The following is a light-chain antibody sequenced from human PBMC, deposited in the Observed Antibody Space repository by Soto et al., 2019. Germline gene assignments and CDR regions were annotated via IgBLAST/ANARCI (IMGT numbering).Light chain of an antibody. J-gene: IGKJ2*01. CDR3: QQYYNWHPYT. CDR1: QSVDTN. Sequence: EVVMTQSPATLSVSPGDRATLSCRASQSVDTNVAWYQQKPGQAPRLLVYGASTRATGIPARFTGFGSGTAFSPTISGLQSDDFAVYYCQQYYNWHPYTFGQGTKLQIK. CDR2: GAS. V-gene: IGKV3-15*01.